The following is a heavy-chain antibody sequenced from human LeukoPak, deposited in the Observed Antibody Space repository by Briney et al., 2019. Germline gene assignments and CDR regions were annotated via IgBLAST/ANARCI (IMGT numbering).Heavy chain of an antibody. J-gene: IGHJ3*02. V-gene: IGHV1-69*06. CDR1: GGTFSSYA. D-gene: IGHD3-9*01. Sequence: ASVKVSCKASGGTFSSYAISWVRQAPGQGLEWMGGIIPIFGTANYAQKFQGRVTITADKSTSTAYMELSSLRSEDTAVYYCARPGPANVLRYFDWSRGAFDIWDQGTMVTVSS. CDR2: IIPIFGTA. CDR3: ARPGPANVLRYFDWSRGAFDI.